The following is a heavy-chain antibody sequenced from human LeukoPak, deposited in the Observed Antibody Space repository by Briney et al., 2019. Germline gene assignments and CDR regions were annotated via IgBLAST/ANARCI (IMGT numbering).Heavy chain of an antibody. CDR1: GYTFTSYG. V-gene: IGHV1-18*01. CDR2: ISPFNGNT. D-gene: IGHD2-15*01. CDR3: ARDLDIVVVAAALRHYGLDV. Sequence: GASVKVSCKASGYTFTSYGISWVRQAPGQGLEWMGWISPFNGNTNYAQKVQGRVTMTTDTSTSTVCMELRSLRSDDTAVYYCARDLDIVVVAAALRHYGLDVWGQGTTVTVSS. J-gene: IGHJ6*02.